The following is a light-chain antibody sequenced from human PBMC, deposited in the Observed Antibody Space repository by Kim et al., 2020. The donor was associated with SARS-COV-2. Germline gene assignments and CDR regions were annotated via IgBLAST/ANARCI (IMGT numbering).Light chain of an antibody. CDR2: YDN. CDR3: QVWDNTGDGQVL. Sequence: SYELTQPPSVSVAPGQTASIACGGDSVGDKSVHWYQQKPGQAPVLVMYYDNTRPSGIPERFSGSNSGNTATLTIIRVEAGDEADYYCQVWDNTGDGQVLFGGGTQLTVL. V-gene: IGLV3-21*04. CDR1: SVGDKS. J-gene: IGLJ2*01.